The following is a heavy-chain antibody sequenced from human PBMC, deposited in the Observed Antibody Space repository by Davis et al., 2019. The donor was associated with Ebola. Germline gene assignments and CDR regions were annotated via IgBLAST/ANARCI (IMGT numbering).Heavy chain of an antibody. CDR3: AKDTSNVWFDV. D-gene: IGHD6-19*01. V-gene: IGHV3-30*04. J-gene: IGHJ3*01. CDR2: ISYDGSNK. Sequence: GGSLRLSCAASGFTFSSYAMHWVRQAPGKGLEWVAVISYDGSNKYYADSVKGRFTTSRDNSKNTLHLQMNSLRVEDTAIYYCAKDTSNVWFDVWGQGTMVTVSS. CDR1: GFTFSSYA.